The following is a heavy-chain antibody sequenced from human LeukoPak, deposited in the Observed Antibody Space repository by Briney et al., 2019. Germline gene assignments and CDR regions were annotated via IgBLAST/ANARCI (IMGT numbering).Heavy chain of an antibody. Sequence: GGSLRLSCAASGFTFSRYAMHWVRQAPGKGLEYVSAISSNGGSTYYGSSVKGRFTISRDNSKNTLYLQMGSLRAEDTAVYYCARGLRVSYGMDVWGQGTTVTVSS. V-gene: IGHV3-64*01. CDR3: ARGLRVSYGMDV. J-gene: IGHJ6*02. D-gene: IGHD3-10*01. CDR2: ISSNGGST. CDR1: GFTFSRYA.